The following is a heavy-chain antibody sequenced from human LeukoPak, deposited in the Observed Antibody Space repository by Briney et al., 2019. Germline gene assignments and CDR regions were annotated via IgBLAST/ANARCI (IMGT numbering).Heavy chain of an antibody. D-gene: IGHD3-16*01. V-gene: IGHV4-38-2*02. Sequence: SETLSLTCSIAYEFVTDIHCWGWIRQPPGKGLEWIGTFCRSGNTFYSPSLRSRVTMSLDTSKNHFSLRLSSVTAADTAVYYCARVCCYFDWGSRPNWFDPWGQGTLLTVSS. CDR3: ARVCCYFDWGSRPNWFDP. J-gene: IGHJ5*02. CDR1: YEFVTDIHC. CDR2: FCRSGNT.